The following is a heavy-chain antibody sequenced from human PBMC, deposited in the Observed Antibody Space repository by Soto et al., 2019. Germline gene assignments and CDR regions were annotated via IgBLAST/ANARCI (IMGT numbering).Heavy chain of an antibody. CDR2: IYYSGST. J-gene: IGHJ5*02. CDR1: GGSISSGDYY. V-gene: IGHV4-30-4*01. D-gene: IGHD4-17*01. Sequence: SETLSLTCTVSGGSISSGDYYWSWIRQPPGKGLEWIGYIYYSGSTYYNPSLKSRVTISVDTSKNQFSLKLSSVTAADTAVYYCARAPGDYVWFDPWGQGTLVTVSS. CDR3: ARAPGDYVWFDP.